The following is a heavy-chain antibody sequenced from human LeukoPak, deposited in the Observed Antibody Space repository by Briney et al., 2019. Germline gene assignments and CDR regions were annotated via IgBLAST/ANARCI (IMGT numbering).Heavy chain of an antibody. J-gene: IGHJ5*02. CDR3: ARDDRDSSGYNWFDP. CDR1: GFTFSIYT. V-gene: IGHV3-48*02. Sequence: RGSLRLSCAASGFTFSIYTMNWVRQAPGQGLEWVSSISGGSSTIYYADSVKGRSTISRDNAKDTLYLQMTSLRDVDTAVYYCARDDRDSSGYNWFDPWGQGTLVTVSS. CDR2: ISGGSSTI. D-gene: IGHD3-22*01.